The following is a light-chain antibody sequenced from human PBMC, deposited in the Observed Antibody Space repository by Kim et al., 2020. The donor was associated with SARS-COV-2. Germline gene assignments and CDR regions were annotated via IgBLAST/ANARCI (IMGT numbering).Light chain of an antibody. CDR3: SSYTSSSTYV. J-gene: IGLJ1*01. V-gene: IGLV2-14*03. CDR1: SSDVGTSSH. Sequence: GQPITISCTGTSSDVGTSSHVSWYHHRPGKAPKLMIYAVTKRPSGVSHRFSGSKSGNTASLTISGLQGEDEADYYCSSYTSSSTYVFGTGTKVTVL. CDR2: AVT.